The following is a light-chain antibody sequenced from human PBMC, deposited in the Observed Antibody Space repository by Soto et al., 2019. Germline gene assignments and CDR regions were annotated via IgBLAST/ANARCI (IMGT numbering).Light chain of an antibody. V-gene: IGLV1-40*01. CDR1: SSNIGAGYD. Sequence: QSVLTQPPSVSGAPGQRVTISCTGSSSNIGAGYDVHWYQQLPGTAPKLLIYGNSNRPSGVPDRFSGSKSGTSASLAISGLQSEDEADYYCAAWDDSLKALVFGGGTKLTVL. J-gene: IGLJ2*01. CDR2: GNS. CDR3: AAWDDSLKALV.